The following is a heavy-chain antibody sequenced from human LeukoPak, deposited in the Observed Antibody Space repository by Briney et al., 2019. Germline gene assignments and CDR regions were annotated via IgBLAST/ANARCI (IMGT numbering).Heavy chain of an antibody. CDR1: GFIFSNYA. D-gene: IGHD1-26*01. Sequence: GGSLRLSCAASGFIFSNYAMHWVRQAPGKGLEWVAFIPYDGNSEYYADSVKGRFTISRDNSKNTLSLQMNSLRAEDTAVYYCARDSGSSDYFDYWGQGTLVTVSS. CDR2: IPYDGNSE. J-gene: IGHJ4*02. V-gene: IGHV3-30*02. CDR3: ARDSGSSDYFDY.